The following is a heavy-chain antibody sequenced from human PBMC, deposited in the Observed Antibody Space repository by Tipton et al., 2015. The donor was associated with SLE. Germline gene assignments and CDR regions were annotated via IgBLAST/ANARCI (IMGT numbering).Heavy chain of an antibody. V-gene: IGHV3-48*03. J-gene: IGHJ4*02. D-gene: IGHD2-21*02. Sequence: GSLRLSCAASGFTFSSYEMNWVRQAPGKGLEWVSYISSSGSTIYYADSVKGRFTISRDNAKNSLYLQMNSLRAEDTAVYYCARDGGGDGYFDYWGQGTLVTVSS. CDR2: ISSSGSTI. CDR1: GFTFSSYE. CDR3: ARDGGGDGYFDY.